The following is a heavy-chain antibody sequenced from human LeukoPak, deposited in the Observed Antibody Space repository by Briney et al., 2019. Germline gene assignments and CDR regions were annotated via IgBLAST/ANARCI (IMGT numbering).Heavy chain of an antibody. D-gene: IGHD2-2*02. CDR1: GYTFTGYY. Sequence: ASVTVSCKASGYTFTGYYMHWVRQAPGQGLEWMGWINPNSGGTNYAQKFQGRVTMTRDTSISTAYMELSRLRSDDTAVYYCASDWGLSQLEYCSNTNCYMGAFDIWGQGTMVTVSS. CDR2: INPNSGGT. V-gene: IGHV1-2*02. CDR3: ASDWGLSQLEYCSNTNCYMGAFDI. J-gene: IGHJ3*02.